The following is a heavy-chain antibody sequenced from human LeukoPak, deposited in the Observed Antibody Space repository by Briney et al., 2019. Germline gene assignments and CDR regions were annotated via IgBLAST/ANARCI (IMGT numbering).Heavy chain of an antibody. CDR3: ARWYGDYPPNYYFDY. Sequence: SETLSLTCTVSGGSISIGGYYWSWIRQHPGKGLEWIGYIYYSGSTYYNPSLKSRVTISVDTSKNQFSLKLSSVTAADTAVYYCARWYGDYPPNYYFDYWGQGTLVTVSS. J-gene: IGHJ4*02. D-gene: IGHD4-17*01. V-gene: IGHV4-31*03. CDR2: IYYSGST. CDR1: GGSISIGGYY.